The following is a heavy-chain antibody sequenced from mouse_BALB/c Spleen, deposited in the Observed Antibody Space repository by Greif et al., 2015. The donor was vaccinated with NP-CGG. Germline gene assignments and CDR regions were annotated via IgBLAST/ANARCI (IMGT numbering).Heavy chain of an antibody. Sequence: GAELVKPGASVKLSCKASGYTFTSYWMHWVKQRPGQGLEWIGEIDPSDSYTNYNQKFKGKATLTVDKSSSTAYMQLSSLTSEDSAVYYCARATGDYYAMDYWGQGTSVTVSS. D-gene: IGHD6-1*01. CDR1: GYTFTSYW. CDR3: ARATGDYYAMDY. V-gene: IGHV1-69*02. J-gene: IGHJ4*01. CDR2: IDPSDSYT.